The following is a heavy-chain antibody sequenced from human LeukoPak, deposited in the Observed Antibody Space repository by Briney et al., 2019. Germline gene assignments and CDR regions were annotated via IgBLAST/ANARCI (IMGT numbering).Heavy chain of an antibody. J-gene: IGHJ4*02. CDR2: IKSKTDGGTT. CDR3: TTYGDYEGLIDY. D-gene: IGHD4-17*01. Sequence: GGSLRLSRAASGFTLSNVWMSWVRQAPGKGREWVGCIKSKTDGGTTDSAAPVKGRFTISRDDSKNTLYLQMNSLKTEDTAVYYCTTYGDYEGLIDYWGQGTLVTVSS. CDR1: GFTLSNVW. V-gene: IGHV3-15*01.